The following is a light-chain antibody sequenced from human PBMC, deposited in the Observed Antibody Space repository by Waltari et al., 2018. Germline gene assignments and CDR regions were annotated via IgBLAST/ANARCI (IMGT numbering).Light chain of an antibody. CDR3: QQYNSAST. CDR2: KAS. Sequence: DIQMTQSPSTLSASVGDRVTITCRASQSISSWLAWYQQKPGKAPKLLVYKASSLESGVPSRFSGGGSGTEFTLTISSLQPDDFATYYCQQYNSASTFGQGTKVEIK. CDR1: QSISSW. J-gene: IGKJ1*01. V-gene: IGKV1-5*03.